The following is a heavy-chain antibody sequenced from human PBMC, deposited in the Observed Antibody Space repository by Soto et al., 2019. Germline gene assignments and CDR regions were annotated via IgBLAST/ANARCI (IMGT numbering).Heavy chain of an antibody. V-gene: IGHV4-59*01. CDR1: GVSISGYC. D-gene: IGHD3-10*01. J-gene: IGHJ5*02. Sequence: SETLSLTCTVSGVSISGYCWSWVRQPPGKGLEYIGYIYYSGSTNYNPSLESRVTISVDTSKNQFSLKLSSVTAADTAVYFCARLPSGNYQNWFDPWGQGTLVTVSS. CDR3: ARLPSGNYQNWFDP. CDR2: IYYSGST.